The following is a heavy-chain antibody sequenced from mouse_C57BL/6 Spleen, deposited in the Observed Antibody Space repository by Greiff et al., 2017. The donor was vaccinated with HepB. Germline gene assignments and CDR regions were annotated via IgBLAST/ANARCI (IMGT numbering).Heavy chain of an antibody. V-gene: IGHV1-63*01. CDR1: GYTFTNYW. CDR2: IYPGGGYT. CDR3: ARYDGYSPDY. J-gene: IGHJ2*01. Sequence: VQLQQSGAELVRPGTSVKMSCKASGYTFTNYWIGWAKQRPGHGLEWIGDIYPGGGYTNYNEKFKGKATLTADKSSSTAYMQFSSLTSEDSAIYYCARYDGYSPDYWGQGTTLTVSS. D-gene: IGHD2-3*01.